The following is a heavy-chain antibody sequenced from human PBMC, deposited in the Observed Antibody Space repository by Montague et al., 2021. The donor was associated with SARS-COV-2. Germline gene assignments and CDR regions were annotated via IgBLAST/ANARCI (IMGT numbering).Heavy chain of an antibody. CDR2: VYYSGST. J-gene: IGHJ5*02. Sequence: SETLSLTCTVSGVSISGYTYSWGWIRQPPGKGLEWIASVYYSGSTYYNPSLKSRVTISVDTSKNQSSLQVSSVTAADSAIYYCARHRVASGWNYFDPWGRGTLVTVAS. CDR1: GVSISGYTYS. D-gene: IGHD1-7*01. V-gene: IGHV4-39*01. CDR3: ARHRVASGWNYFDP.